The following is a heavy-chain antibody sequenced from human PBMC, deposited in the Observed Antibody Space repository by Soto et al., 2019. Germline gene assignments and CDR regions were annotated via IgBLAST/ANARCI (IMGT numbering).Heavy chain of an antibody. CDR3: AKDGVLLWFGELSRAFDI. V-gene: IGHV3-23*01. Sequence: GGSLRLSCAASGLTFSSYAMSWVRQAPGKGLEWVSAISVSGGSTYYAESVKGRFTISRDNSQNMLYLQMNSLRAEDTAVYYCAKDGVLLWFGELSRAFDIWGQGTMVTVSS. J-gene: IGHJ3*02. D-gene: IGHD3-10*01. CDR2: ISVSGGST. CDR1: GLTFSSYA.